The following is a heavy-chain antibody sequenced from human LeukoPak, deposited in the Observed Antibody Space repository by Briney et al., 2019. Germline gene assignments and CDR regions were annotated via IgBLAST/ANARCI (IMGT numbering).Heavy chain of an antibody. V-gene: IGHV1-3*01. CDR2: INAGNGNT. D-gene: IGHD3-3*01. CDR1: GYTFTSYA. CDR3: ARGSSLLEWLHTPYYFDY. Sequence: GASVKVSCTASGYTFTSYAMHWVRQAPGQRLEWMGWINAGNGNTKYSQKFQGRVTITRDTSASTAYMELSSLRSEDTAVYYCARGSSLLEWLHTPYYFDYWGQGTLVTVSS. J-gene: IGHJ4*02.